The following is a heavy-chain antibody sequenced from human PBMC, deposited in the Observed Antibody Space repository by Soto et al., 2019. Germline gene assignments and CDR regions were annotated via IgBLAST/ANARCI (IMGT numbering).Heavy chain of an antibody. CDR3: AKERANKTADDY. Sequence: GGSLRLSCAASGFPFSIDGMSLVRQAPGKGLEWVSLITDNGGSTYYADSVKGRFTISRDNTKNTLFLQMNSLRAEDTAVYYCAKERANKTADDYWGQGALVTVSS. CDR1: GFPFSIDG. J-gene: IGHJ4*02. CDR2: ITDNGGST. V-gene: IGHV3-23*01.